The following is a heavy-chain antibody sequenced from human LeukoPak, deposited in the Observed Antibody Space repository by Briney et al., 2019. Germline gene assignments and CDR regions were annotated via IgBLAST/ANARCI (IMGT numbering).Heavy chain of an antibody. D-gene: IGHD4-17*01. CDR3: ARDGYGDYLEYFDS. Sequence: ASVKVSCKASGYTFTGYYKHWVRQAPGQGLEWMGWINPNSGGTNYAQKFQGGVTMTRDTSISTAYMELSRLRSDDTAVYYCARDGYGDYLEYFDSWGQGTLVTVST. CDR2: INPNSGGT. J-gene: IGHJ4*02. CDR1: GYTFTGYY. V-gene: IGHV1-2*02.